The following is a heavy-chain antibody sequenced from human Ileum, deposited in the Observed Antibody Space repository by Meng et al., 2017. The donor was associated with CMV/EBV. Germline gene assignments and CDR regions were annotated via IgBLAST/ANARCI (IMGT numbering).Heavy chain of an antibody. Sequence: QVQLQESGARLVKPSQPLSLTSTLYGGSLINGVYFWSWIRQHPGKGLEWTGYFYYSASTYYSPSLKSRATISADTSKNQLSLKLSAVTAADTAVYYCARDPKDWGQGTLVTVSS. J-gene: IGHJ4*02. D-gene: IGHD2-15*01. V-gene: IGHV4-31*03. CDR1: GGSLINGVYF. CDR2: FYYSAST. CDR3: ARDPKD.